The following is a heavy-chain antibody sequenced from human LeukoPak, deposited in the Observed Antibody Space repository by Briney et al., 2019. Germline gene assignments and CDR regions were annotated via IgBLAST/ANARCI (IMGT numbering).Heavy chain of an antibody. CDR1: GVSFSGYY. V-gene: IGHV4-59*01. D-gene: IGHD2-2*01. CDR3: ARQYQLLHWFDP. CDR2: IYFGGST. J-gene: IGHJ5*02. Sequence: SETLSLTCAVYGVSFSGYYWGWIRQPPGKGLEWIGYIYFGGSTNYNPSLQSRVTISVDTSRNQFSLNLISVTAADTAVYYCARQYQLLHWFDPWGQGTLVTVSS.